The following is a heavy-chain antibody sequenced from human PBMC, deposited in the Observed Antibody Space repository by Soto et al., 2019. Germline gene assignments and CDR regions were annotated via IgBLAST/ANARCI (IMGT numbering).Heavy chain of an antibody. CDR2: IYYSGST. CDR1: CGSISSGDYY. CDR3: ARQSYSDY. V-gene: IGHV4-30-4*01. Sequence: SEPLSLTCTVSCGSISSGDYYWSWIRQPPGKGLEWIGYIYYSGSTYYNPSLRSRVTISVDTSKNQFSLKLSSVTAADTAVYYCARQSYSDYWGQGNFVTVSS. J-gene: IGHJ4*02.